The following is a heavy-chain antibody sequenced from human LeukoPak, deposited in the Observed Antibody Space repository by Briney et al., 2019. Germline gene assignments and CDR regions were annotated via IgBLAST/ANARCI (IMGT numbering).Heavy chain of an antibody. CDR2: INHSGTT. CDR3: ARSLRPNYFDY. V-gene: IGHV4-34*01. Sequence: SETLSLTCAVYGGSFSGYYWSWIRQPPGKGLEWIGEINHSGTTNYNPSLKSRVTISVDTSKNQFSLKLSSVTAADTAVYYCARSLRPNYFDYWGQGTLVTVSS. J-gene: IGHJ4*02. CDR1: GGSFSGYY.